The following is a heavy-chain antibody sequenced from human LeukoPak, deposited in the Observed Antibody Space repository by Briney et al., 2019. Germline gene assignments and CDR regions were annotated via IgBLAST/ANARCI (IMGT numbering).Heavy chain of an antibody. J-gene: IGHJ4*02. CDR3: ARRPGAYYDTSGILEYFDY. V-gene: IGHV3-7*01. Sequence: GGSLRLSCAASGFPFSSYWMSWVRQAPGKGLEWVANIKEGGSAKYYVDSVKGRFTISRDNAKNSLFLQMNGLRAEDTAVYYCARRPGAYYDTSGILEYFDYWGQGTLVTVSS. CDR1: GFPFSSYW. CDR2: IKEGGSAK. D-gene: IGHD3-22*01.